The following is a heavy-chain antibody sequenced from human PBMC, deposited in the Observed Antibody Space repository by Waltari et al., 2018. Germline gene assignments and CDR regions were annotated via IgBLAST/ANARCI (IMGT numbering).Heavy chain of an antibody. V-gene: IGHV4-39*07. CDR2: LYYTGTP. Sequence: QLQLQESGPGLLKPSATLSLTCTVPGGSLSSSSYSWGWIRQPPGKGLEWIADLYYTGTPYYNPSLKSRVTISVDTSRNQFSLKLSSVTAADTAVYFCARRSGYYDLWGQGTMVTVSS. D-gene: IGHD3-3*01. CDR1: GGSLSSSSYS. CDR3: ARRSGYYDL. J-gene: IGHJ3*01.